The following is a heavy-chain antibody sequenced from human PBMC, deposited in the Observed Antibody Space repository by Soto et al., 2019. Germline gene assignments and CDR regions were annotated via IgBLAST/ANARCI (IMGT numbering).Heavy chain of an antibody. CDR1: GYTFTRSG. D-gene: IGHD5-12*01. V-gene: IGHV1-18*01. CDR2: ISTYNGDT. Sequence: ASVRVSCKASGYTFTRSGISWVRQAPGQGLEWMGWISTYNGDTNYAQTFQGRVTMTTDTSTSTVHMEVRSLRSDDTAVYYCAREGVAPYYYYGMDVWGQGTTVTVSS. J-gene: IGHJ6*02. CDR3: AREGVAPYYYYGMDV.